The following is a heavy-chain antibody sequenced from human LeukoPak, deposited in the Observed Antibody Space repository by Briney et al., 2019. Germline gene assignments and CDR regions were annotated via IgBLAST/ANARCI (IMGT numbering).Heavy chain of an antibody. J-gene: IGHJ6*03. CDR1: GFPFSAYS. CDR3: ARVGATGYYYYYMDV. D-gene: IGHD1-26*01. CDR2: ISSSSSYI. V-gene: IGHV3-21*01. Sequence: GGSLRLSCAASGFPFSAYSMNWVRQAPGKGLEWVSSISSSSSYIYYADSVKGRFTISRDNAKNSLYLQMNSLRAEDTAVYYCARVGATGYYYYYMDVWGRGTTVTISS.